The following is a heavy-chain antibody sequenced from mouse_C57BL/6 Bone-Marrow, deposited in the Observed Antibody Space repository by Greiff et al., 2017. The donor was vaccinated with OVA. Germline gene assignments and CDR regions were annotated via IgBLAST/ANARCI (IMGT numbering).Heavy chain of an antibody. CDR2: ISGGGGNT. V-gene: IGHV5-9*01. CDR3: ARHGDGLWYFDV. Sequence: EVMLVESGGGLVKPGGSLKLSCAASGFTFSSYTMSWVRQTPEKRLEWVATISGGGGNTYYPDSVKGRFTISRDNAKNTLYLQMSSLGSEDAALYYCARHGDGLWYFDVWGTGTTVTVSS. CDR1: GFTFSSYT. J-gene: IGHJ1*03. D-gene: IGHD1-2*01.